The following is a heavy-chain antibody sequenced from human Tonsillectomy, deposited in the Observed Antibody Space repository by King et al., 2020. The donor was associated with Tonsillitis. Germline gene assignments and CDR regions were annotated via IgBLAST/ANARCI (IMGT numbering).Heavy chain of an antibody. D-gene: IGHD6-13*01. J-gene: IGHJ6*03. CDR2: ISYSGST. Sequence: VQLQESGPGLVKPSETLSLTCTVSGGSISSYYWSWIRQPPGKGLEWIGYISYSGSTNYNPSLKSRVTISVDTSKNQFSLKLSSVTAADTAVYYCARRRGIAAAGSYYYFMDVWGKGTTVTVSS. V-gene: IGHV4-59*08. CDR3: ARRRGIAAAGSYYYFMDV. CDR1: GGSISSYY.